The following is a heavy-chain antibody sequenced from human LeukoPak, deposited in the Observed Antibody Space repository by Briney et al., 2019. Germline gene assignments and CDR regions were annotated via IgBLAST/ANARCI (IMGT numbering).Heavy chain of an antibody. CDR2: IRSKAYGGTT. V-gene: IGHV3-49*04. Sequence: GGSLRLSCTASGFTFGDYAMNWVRQAPGKGLEWVGFIRSKAYGGTTEYAASVKGRFTISRDDSKSIAYLQMNSLKTEDTAVYFCTRDLGYCISSSCYADAFDYWGQGTLVTVSS. D-gene: IGHD2-2*01. CDR1: GFTFGDYA. J-gene: IGHJ4*02. CDR3: TRDLGYCISSSCYADAFDY.